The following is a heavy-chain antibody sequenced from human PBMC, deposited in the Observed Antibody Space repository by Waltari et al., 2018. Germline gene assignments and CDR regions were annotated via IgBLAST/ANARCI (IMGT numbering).Heavy chain of an antibody. D-gene: IGHD6-13*01. CDR3: ARDSSSWYGNWFDP. Sequence: QVQLQQWGAGLLKPSETLSLTCAVYGGSFSGYYWSWIRQPPGKGLEWIGEINHSGSTNYNQSLKSRVTRSVDTSKNQFSLKLSSVTAADTAVYYCARDSSSWYGNWFDPWGQGTLVTVSS. CDR1: GGSFSGYY. V-gene: IGHV4-34*01. CDR2: INHSGST. J-gene: IGHJ5*02.